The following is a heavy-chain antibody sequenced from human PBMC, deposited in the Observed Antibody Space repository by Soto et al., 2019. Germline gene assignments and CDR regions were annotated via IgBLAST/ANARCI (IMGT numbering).Heavy chain of an antibody. CDR2: IYYSGST. J-gene: IGHJ4*02. V-gene: IGHV4-31*03. Sequence: QVQLQESGPGLVKPSQTLSLTCTVSGGSISSGGYYWSWIRQHPGKGLEWIGYIYYSGSTYYNPSLKSRVTISVDTSKNQFSLKLSSVTAADTAVYYCARGLSKGGAYYFDYWGQGTLVTVSS. CDR3: ARGLSKGGAYYFDY. CDR1: GGSISSGGYY. D-gene: IGHD3-16*02.